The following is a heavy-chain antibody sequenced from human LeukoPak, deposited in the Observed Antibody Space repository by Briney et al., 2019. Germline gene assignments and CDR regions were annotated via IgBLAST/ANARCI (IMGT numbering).Heavy chain of an antibody. CDR3: ARYCSSTSCYYRLDY. D-gene: IGHD2-2*01. V-gene: IGHV4-34*01. Sequence: SETLSLTCAVYGGSFSGYYCSWIRQPPGKGLEWIGEINHSGSTNYNPSLKSRVTISVDTSKNQFSLKLSSVTAADTAVYYCARYCSSTSCYYRLDYWGQGTLVTVSS. CDR2: INHSGST. CDR1: GGSFSGYY. J-gene: IGHJ4*02.